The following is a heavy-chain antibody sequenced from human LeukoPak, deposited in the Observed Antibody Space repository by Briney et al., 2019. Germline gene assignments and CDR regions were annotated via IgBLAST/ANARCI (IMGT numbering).Heavy chain of an antibody. V-gene: IGHV3-21*01. Sequence: PGGSLRLSCAASGFTFSSYSMNWVRQAPGKGLEWVSSISSSSSYIYYADSVKGRFTIFRDNAKNSLYLQMNSLRAEDTAVYYCAREDRDARRYYFDYWGQGTLVTVSS. CDR1: GFTFSSYS. J-gene: IGHJ4*02. CDR3: AREDRDARRYYFDY. D-gene: IGHD2-21*02. CDR2: ISSSSSYI.